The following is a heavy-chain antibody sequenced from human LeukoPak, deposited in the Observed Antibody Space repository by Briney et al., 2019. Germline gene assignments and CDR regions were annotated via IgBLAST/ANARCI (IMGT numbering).Heavy chain of an antibody. J-gene: IGHJ4*02. CDR1: GYAFTSYD. V-gene: IGHV1-8*01. Sequence: EASVKVSCKASGYAFTSYDINWVRQATGQGLEWMGWMNPNSGNTGYAQKFQGRVTMTRNTSISTAYMELSSLRSEDTAVYYCARQNIVATDASLDYWGQGTLVTVSS. CDR2: MNPNSGNT. D-gene: IGHD5-12*01. CDR3: ARQNIVATDASLDY.